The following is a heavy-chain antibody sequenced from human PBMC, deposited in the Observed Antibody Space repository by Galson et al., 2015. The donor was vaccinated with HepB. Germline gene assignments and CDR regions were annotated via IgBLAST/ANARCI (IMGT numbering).Heavy chain of an antibody. V-gene: IGHV3-48*02. CDR2: ISSSSSTI. Sequence: SLRLSCAASGFTFSSYSMNWVRQAPGKGLEWVSYISSSSSTIYYADSVKGRFTISRDNAKNSLYLQMNSLRDEDTAVYYCARDRANIVATWGAWDRPFDYWGQGTLVTVSS. CDR1: GFTFSSYS. J-gene: IGHJ4*02. D-gene: IGHD5-12*01. CDR3: ARDRANIVATWGAWDRPFDY.